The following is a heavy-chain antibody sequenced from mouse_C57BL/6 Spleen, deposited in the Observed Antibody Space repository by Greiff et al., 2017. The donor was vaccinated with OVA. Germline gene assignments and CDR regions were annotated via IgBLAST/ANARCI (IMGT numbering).Heavy chain of an antibody. CDR3: AWDRDGGSWFAY. D-gene: IGHD3-3*01. Sequence: EVQVVESGGGLVKPGGSLKLSCTASGFTFSDYGMHWVRQAPEKGLEWVAYISIGSSTTYYDDTVKGRVTISRDNAKNTLFLQMTSLRAEDSAMYDCAWDRDGGSWFAYWGQGTLVTVSA. J-gene: IGHJ3*01. CDR1: GFTFSDYG. V-gene: IGHV5-17*01. CDR2: ISIGSSTT.